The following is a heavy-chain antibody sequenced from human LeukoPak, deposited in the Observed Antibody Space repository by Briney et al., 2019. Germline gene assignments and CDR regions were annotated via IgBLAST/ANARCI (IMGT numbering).Heavy chain of an antibody. D-gene: IGHD3-10*01. V-gene: IGHV4-30-2*01. CDR2: IFHTGST. J-gene: IGHJ5*02. Sequence: PSETLSLTCAVSGGSISNGAYSWSWIRQPPGKGLEWIGYIFHTGSTNYNASLKSRVTISVDTSKNQFSLKLTSVTLADTAVYYCAREFRVANAPGSWFDPWGQGIPVTVSS. CDR1: GGSISNGAYS. CDR3: AREFRVANAPGSWFDP.